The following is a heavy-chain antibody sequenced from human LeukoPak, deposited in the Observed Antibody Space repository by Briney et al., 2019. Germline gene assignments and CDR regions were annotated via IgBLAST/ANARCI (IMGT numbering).Heavy chain of an antibody. J-gene: IGHJ6*03. CDR2: INHSGST. CDR1: GGSFSGYY. Sequence: PSETLSLTCAVYGGSFSGYYWSWIRQPPGKGLEWIGEINHSGSTNYNPSLKSRVTISVDTSKNQFSLKLSSVTAADTAVYYCASTIVATTSDYYYYMDVWGKGTTVTVSS. CDR3: ASTIVATTSDYYYYMDV. V-gene: IGHV4-34*01. D-gene: IGHD5-12*01.